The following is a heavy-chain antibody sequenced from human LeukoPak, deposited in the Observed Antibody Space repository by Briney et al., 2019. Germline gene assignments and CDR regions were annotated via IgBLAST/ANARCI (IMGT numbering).Heavy chain of an antibody. V-gene: IGHV3-53*01. CDR3: ARGSSSWYLAFDI. CDR1: GFTVSSNY. CDR2: IYSGGST. J-gene: IGHJ3*02. D-gene: IGHD6-13*01. Sequence: GGSLRLSCAASGFTVSSNYMIWVRQAPGKGLEWVSVIYSGGSTYYADSVKGRFTISRDNSKNTLYLQMNSLRAEDTAVYYCARGSSSWYLAFDIWGQGTMVTVSS.